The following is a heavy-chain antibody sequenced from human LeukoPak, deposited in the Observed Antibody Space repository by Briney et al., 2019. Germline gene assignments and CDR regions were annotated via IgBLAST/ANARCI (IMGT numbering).Heavy chain of an antibody. CDR1: GFTFSNYW. D-gene: IGHD3-3*01. CDR2: IKPDGSDK. V-gene: IGHV3-7*01. CDR3: ARDTVFGVIIGPRMDV. J-gene: IGHJ6*02. Sequence: PGGSPRLSCAASGFTFSNYWRSWVRQVPGKGLEWVAIIKPDGSDKYYVDSVEGRFTISRDNAKNSLYLQMNSLRAEDTAIYYCARDTVFGVIIGPRMDVWGQGTTVTVSS.